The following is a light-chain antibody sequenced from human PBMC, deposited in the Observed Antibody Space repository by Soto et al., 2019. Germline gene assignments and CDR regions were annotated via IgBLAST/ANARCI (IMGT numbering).Light chain of an antibody. CDR3: CSYAGGTYV. V-gene: IGLV2-23*01. J-gene: IGLJ1*01. CDR1: SSDVGAYNL. Sequence: QSALTQPASVSGSPGQSITISCTGTSSDVGAYNLVSWCQQHPGKAPRHLISEANERPSGVSARFSTSKSGNTASLTISGLQPEDEADYYCCSYAGGTYVFGAGTKLTVL. CDR2: EAN.